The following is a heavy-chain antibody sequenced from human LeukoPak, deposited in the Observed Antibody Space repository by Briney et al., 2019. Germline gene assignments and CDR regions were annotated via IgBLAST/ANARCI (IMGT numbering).Heavy chain of an antibody. CDR2: IYYSGST. V-gene: IGHV4-39*01. CDR1: GGSISSSSYY. J-gene: IGHJ5*02. CDR3: ARRVTMVSDCFYP. Sequence: PSETLSLTCTVSGGSISSSSYYWGWIRQRPGKGLEWIGSIYYSGSTYYNPSLKSRVTISVDTSKNQFSLKLSSVTAADTAVYYCARRVTMVSDCFYPWGQGNLVTVSS. D-gene: IGHD3-10*01.